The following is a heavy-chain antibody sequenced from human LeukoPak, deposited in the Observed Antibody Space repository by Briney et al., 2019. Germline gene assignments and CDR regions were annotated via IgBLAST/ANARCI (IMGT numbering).Heavy chain of an antibody. CDR1: GGSFSGYY. Sequence: SSETLSLTCAVYGGSFSGYYWSWIRQPPGKGLEWIGEINHSGSTNYNPFLKSRVTISVDTSKNQFSLKLSSVTAADTAVYYCARERSIAARRGRFSYYYMDVWGKGTTVTVSS. CDR3: ARERSIAARRGRFSYYYMDV. V-gene: IGHV4-34*01. J-gene: IGHJ6*03. D-gene: IGHD6-6*01. CDR2: INHSGST.